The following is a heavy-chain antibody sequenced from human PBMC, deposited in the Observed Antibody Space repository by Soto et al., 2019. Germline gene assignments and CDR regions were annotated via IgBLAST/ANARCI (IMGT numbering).Heavy chain of an antibody. J-gene: IGHJ3*02. CDR2: INPSGGST. Sequence: ASVKVSCQASGYTFTSYYMHWVRQAPGQGLEWMGIINPSGGSTSYAQKFQGRVTMTRGTSTSTVYMELSSLRSEDTAVYYCARDPYYDSSGYYSIDAFDIWGQGTMVTVS. CDR3: ARDPYYDSSGYYSIDAFDI. D-gene: IGHD3-22*01. V-gene: IGHV1-46*01. CDR1: GYTFTSYY.